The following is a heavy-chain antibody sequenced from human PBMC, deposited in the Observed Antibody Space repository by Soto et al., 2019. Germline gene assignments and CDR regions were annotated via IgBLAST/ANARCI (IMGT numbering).Heavy chain of an antibody. J-gene: IGHJ4*02. CDR1: GYTFTSDG. CDR2: ISAYNGNT. CDR3: ARRLRYFASDY. V-gene: IGHV1-18*01. D-gene: IGHD3-9*01. Sequence: QVQLVQSGGEGKKPGASVTVSCKASGYTFTSDGINRVRQAPGQGLEWIGWISAYNGNTNYAQRLQGRVTMTTDTSTSTAYMELRSLTSDDTAVYFCARRLRYFASDYWGQGSLVTVSS.